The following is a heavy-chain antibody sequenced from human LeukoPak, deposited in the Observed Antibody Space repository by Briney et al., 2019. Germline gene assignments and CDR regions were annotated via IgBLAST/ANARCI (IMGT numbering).Heavy chain of an antibody. CDR2: IIPIFGRA. J-gene: IGHJ3*02. D-gene: IGHD2-2*01. CDR1: GGTFSSEA. CDR3: ARVDCSSTSCYSGAFDI. Sequence: VASVKVSCKASGGTFSSEAFIWVRQAPGQGLEWMGGIIPIFGRADYAQRFQDIVSITTDESTSTAYMELSSLRSEDTAVYYCARVDCSSTSCYSGAFDIWGQGTMVTVSS. V-gene: IGHV1-69*05.